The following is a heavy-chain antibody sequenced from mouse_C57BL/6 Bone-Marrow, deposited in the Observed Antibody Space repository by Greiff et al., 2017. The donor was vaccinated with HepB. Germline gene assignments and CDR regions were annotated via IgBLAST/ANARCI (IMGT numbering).Heavy chain of an antibody. J-gene: IGHJ1*03. V-gene: IGHV1-55*01. Sequence: VQLQQSGAELVKPGASVKMSCKASGYTFTSYWITWVKQRPGQGLEWIGDIYPGSGSTNYNEKFKSKATLTVDTSSSTAYMQLSSLTSEDSAVYYCARRGYGSSYDYWYFDVWGTGTTVTVSS. CDR1: GYTFTSYW. CDR2: IYPGSGST. D-gene: IGHD1-1*01. CDR3: ARRGYGSSYDYWYFDV.